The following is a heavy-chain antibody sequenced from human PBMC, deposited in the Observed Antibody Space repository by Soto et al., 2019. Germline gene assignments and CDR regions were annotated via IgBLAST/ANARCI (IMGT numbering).Heavy chain of an antibody. D-gene: IGHD6-13*01. Sequence: LRLSCAASGFTFSSYAMSWVRQAPGKGLEWVSAISGSGGSTYYADSVKGRFTISRDNSKNTLYLQMNSLRAEDTAVYYCAKDTRSSWYYSDYWGQGPLVTVSS. V-gene: IGHV3-23*01. CDR3: AKDTRSSWYYSDY. J-gene: IGHJ4*02. CDR2: ISGSGGST. CDR1: GFTFSSYA.